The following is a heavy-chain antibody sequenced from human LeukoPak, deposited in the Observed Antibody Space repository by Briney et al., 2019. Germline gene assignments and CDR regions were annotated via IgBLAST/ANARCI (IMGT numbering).Heavy chain of an antibody. Sequence: GESLKISCKGSGYSLSSYWIGWVRQMRGKVLEWMGIIYPGDSDTTYSPSFQGQVTISADKSISTAYLQWSSLKASDTAMYYCARFDCSSTSCYKSYNYGMDVWGQGTTVTVSS. V-gene: IGHV5-51*03. CDR1: GYSLSSYW. J-gene: IGHJ6*02. D-gene: IGHD2-2*02. CDR3: ARFDCSSTSCYKSYNYGMDV. CDR2: IYPGDSDT.